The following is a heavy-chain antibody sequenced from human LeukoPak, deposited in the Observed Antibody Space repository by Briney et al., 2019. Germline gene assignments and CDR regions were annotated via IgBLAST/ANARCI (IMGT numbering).Heavy chain of an antibody. CDR3: TTEILGYCSGGSCYSGDY. CDR2: IKSKTDGGTT. CDR1: GFTFSNAW. D-gene: IGHD2-15*01. J-gene: IGHJ4*02. V-gene: IGHV3-15*01. Sequence: GGSLRLSCAASGFTFSNAWMSWVRQAPGKGLEWVGRIKSKTDGGTTGYAAPVKGRFTISRDDSKNTLYLQMNSLKTEDTAVYYCTTEILGYCSGGSCYSGDYWGQGTLVTVSS.